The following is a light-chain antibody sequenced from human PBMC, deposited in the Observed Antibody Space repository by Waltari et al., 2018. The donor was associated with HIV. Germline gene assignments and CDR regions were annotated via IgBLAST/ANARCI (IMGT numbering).Light chain of an antibody. Sequence: SYQLTQPPSLSVAPGQTATIPCGGDYIGTKNVRWYQQNPGQAPLFVIFKNINRPSGIPERFSGSNSGNTAILTISAAQVADEADYYCQVWDSSTVIFGSGTTVTV. J-gene: IGLJ1*01. V-gene: IGLV3-9*01. CDR3: QVWDSSTVI. CDR2: KNI. CDR1: YIGTKN.